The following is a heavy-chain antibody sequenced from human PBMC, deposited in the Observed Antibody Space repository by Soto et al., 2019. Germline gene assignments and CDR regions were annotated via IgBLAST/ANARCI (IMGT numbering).Heavy chain of an antibody. CDR1: GFSLSTSGVG. CDR3: AHQGDGYRGFRY. J-gene: IGHJ4*02. V-gene: IGHV2-5*02. Sequence: QITLKESGPTLVKPTQTLTLTCTFSGFSLSTSGVGVGWIRQPPGKALEWLALIYWDDDKRYSPSLKSWLTITKDTSKNQVVLTMSNMDPVDTATYYCAHQGDGYRGFRYWGQGTLVTVSS. D-gene: IGHD5-12*01. CDR2: IYWDDDK.